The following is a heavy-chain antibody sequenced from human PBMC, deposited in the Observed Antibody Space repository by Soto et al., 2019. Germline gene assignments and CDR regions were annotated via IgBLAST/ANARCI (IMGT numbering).Heavy chain of an antibody. D-gene: IGHD6-19*01. Sequence: QLQLQESGPGLVRPSETLSLICTVSGGSITRNDHYWVWIRQSPGKGLEWIGDIKSSGSTNYNLSHKSRVSRSVETSKNRFCLKRNSVTAADTAVYYCARLGSSGWYQGSYFDYWGQGTLVNVSS. CDR3: ARLGSSGWYQGSYFDY. J-gene: IGHJ4*02. CDR1: GGSITRNDHY. V-gene: IGHV4-39*01. CDR2: IKSSGST.